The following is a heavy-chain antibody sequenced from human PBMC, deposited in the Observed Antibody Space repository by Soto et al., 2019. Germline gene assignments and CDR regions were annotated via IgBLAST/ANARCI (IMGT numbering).Heavy chain of an antibody. D-gene: IGHD6-13*01. CDR1: GFTFSSYS. CDR2: ISSSSSYI. Sequence: EVQLVESGGGLVKPGGSPRLSCAASGFTFSSYSMNWVRQAPGKGLEWVSSISSSSSYIYYADSVKGRFTISRDNAKNSLYRQMNSLRAEDTAVYYCARDAGAAAGSHFDYWGQGTLVTVSS. CDR3: ARDAGAAAGSHFDY. V-gene: IGHV3-21*01. J-gene: IGHJ4*02.